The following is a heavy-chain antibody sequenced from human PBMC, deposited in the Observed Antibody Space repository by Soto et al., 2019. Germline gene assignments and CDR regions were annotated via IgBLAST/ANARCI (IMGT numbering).Heavy chain of an antibody. Sequence: QVQLQESGPGLVKPSETLSLTCGVSGVSGSSGTFYWSWIRQPPGKGLEGIGYISSRGTTNYNPSPKLRVSVALAMSKNQFSLKLSSVTGADSAVYFCAREDASCSSYNRRYKNWFYLWGQGTLVTVSS. V-gene: IGHV4-61*01. J-gene: IGHJ5*02. CDR2: ISSRGTT. CDR1: GVSGSSGTFY. CDR3: AREDASCSSYNRRYKNWFYL. D-gene: IGHD1-20*01.